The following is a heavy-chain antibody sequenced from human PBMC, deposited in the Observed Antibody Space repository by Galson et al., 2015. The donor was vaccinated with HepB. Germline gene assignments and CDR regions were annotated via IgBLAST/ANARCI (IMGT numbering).Heavy chain of an antibody. CDR2: ISSSLSHI. V-gene: IGHV3-21*01. D-gene: IGHD2-21*02. Sequence: SLRLSCAASGFTFSSYSMNWVRQAPGKGLEWVSSISSSLSHIYYADSVEGRFTISRDNAENSLYLQMSSLRDEDTAVYYCARDRYGDTRDLDYWGQGTRVTVSS. CDR3: ARDRYGDTRDLDY. J-gene: IGHJ4*02. CDR1: GFTFSSYS.